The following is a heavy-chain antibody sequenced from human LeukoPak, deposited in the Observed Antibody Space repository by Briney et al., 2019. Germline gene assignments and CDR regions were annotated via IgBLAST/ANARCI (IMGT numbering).Heavy chain of an antibody. CDR2: IDPSDSFT. Sequence: GESLQISCQASGYSFTSYWITWVRQVPGKGLEWMARIDPSDSFTNYSPSFEGHVTISVDKAISTAYMQWSSLKPSDTAMYYCARHWGRDDPSKRVASDFRGQGTLVIVSS. CDR1: GYSFTSYW. D-gene: IGHD3-16*01. J-gene: IGHJ4*02. CDR3: ARHWGRDDPSKRVASDF. V-gene: IGHV5-10-1*01.